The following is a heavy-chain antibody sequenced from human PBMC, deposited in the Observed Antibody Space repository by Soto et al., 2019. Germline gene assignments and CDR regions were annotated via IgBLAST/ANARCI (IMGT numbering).Heavy chain of an antibody. D-gene: IGHD1-1*01. Sequence: GGSLRLSCEASGFALSMDWMSWVRQAPGKGLEWVANINQDGSIQHYVDSVRGRFTVSRDNSKNSLFLQMNSLSAEDTAVYYCARLTETATTFGYWGQGTPVTVSS. CDR3: ARLTETATTFGY. CDR2: INQDGSIQ. V-gene: IGHV3-7*03. J-gene: IGHJ4*02. CDR1: GFALSMDW.